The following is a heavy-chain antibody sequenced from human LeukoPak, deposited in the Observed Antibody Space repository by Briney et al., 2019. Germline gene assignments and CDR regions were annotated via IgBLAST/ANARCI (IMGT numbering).Heavy chain of an antibody. Sequence: GGSLRLSCAASGFTFCSYAMSWVRQAPGKGLEWVSAISGSGGNTYYADSVKGRFTISRDNSKNTLYLQMNGLRAEDTAVYYCASLIVATVAPDYWGQGTLVTVSS. J-gene: IGHJ4*02. D-gene: IGHD5-12*01. CDR2: ISGSGGNT. V-gene: IGHV3-23*01. CDR1: GFTFCSYA. CDR3: ASLIVATVAPDY.